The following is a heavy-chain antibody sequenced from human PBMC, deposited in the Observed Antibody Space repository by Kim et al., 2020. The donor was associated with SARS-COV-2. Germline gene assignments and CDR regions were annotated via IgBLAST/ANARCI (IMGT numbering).Heavy chain of an antibody. CDR1: GGSISSYY. D-gene: IGHD3-10*01. J-gene: IGHJ4*02. CDR2: IYYSGST. Sequence: SETLSLTCTVSGGSISSYYWSWIRQPPGKGLEWIGYIYYSGSTNYNPSLKSRVTISVDTSKNQFSLKLSSVTAADTAVYYCAGEGYYGSGSQAFDYWGQGTLVTVSS. V-gene: IGHV4-59*13. CDR3: AGEGYYGSGSQAFDY.